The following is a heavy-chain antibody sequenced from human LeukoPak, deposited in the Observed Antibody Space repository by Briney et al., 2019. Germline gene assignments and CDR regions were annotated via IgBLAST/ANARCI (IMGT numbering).Heavy chain of an antibody. CDR3: ARDRIGGEEY. D-gene: IGHD3-16*01. CDR2: IKEDGSEE. V-gene: IGHV3-7*01. CDR1: GFTFTTYN. Sequence: GGSLRLSCAASGFTFTTYNMNWVRQAPGKGLEWVANIKEDGSEEDYLDSVKGRFNISRDNAKDSLYLQMNSLRAEDTAVYYCARDRIGGEEYWGQGTLVTVSS. J-gene: IGHJ4*02.